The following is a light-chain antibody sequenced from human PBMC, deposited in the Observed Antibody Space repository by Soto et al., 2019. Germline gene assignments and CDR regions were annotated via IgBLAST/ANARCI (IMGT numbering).Light chain of an antibody. V-gene: IGKV3-20*01. Sequence: ETVLTQSPGTLSLSPGERATLSCRGSQSVSSNYLAWYQQKPGQTPRLLIYGASNRATVIPDRFSGSGSGTDFTLTISRLEPEDSAVYYCQQYGSSPRTFGQGTKVDI. CDR1: QSVSSNY. J-gene: IGKJ1*01. CDR3: QQYGSSPRT. CDR2: GAS.